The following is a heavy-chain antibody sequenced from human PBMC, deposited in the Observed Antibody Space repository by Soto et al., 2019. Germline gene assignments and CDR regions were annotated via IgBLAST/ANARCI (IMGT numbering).Heavy chain of an antibody. CDR2: IIPIFGTA. Sequence: SLKVSCKASGGTFSSYAISWVRQAPGQGLEWMGGIIPIFGTANYAQKFQGRVTITADESTSTAYMELSSLRSEDTAVYYCARSSAAGTDEKPSGYGMDVWGQGTTVTV. D-gene: IGHD6-13*01. CDR1: GGTFSSYA. CDR3: ARSSAAGTDEKPSGYGMDV. V-gene: IGHV1-69*13. J-gene: IGHJ6*02.